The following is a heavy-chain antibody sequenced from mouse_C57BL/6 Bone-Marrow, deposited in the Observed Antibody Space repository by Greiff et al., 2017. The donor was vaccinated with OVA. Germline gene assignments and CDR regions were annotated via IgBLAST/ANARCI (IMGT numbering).Heavy chain of an antibody. J-gene: IGHJ4*01. D-gene: IGHD1-1*01. CDR3: TRRAYGSSYDAMDY. V-gene: IGHV1-15*01. CDR1: GYTFTDYE. Sequence: QVQLQQSGAELVRPGASVTLSCKASGYTFTDYEMHWVKQTPVHGLEWIGAIDPETGGTAYNQKFKGKAILTADKSSSTAYMELRSLTSEDSAVYYGTRRAYGSSYDAMDYWGQGTSVTVSS. CDR2: IDPETGGT.